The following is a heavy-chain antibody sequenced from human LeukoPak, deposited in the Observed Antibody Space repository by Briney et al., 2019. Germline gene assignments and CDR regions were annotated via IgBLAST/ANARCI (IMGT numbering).Heavy chain of an antibody. CDR2: INPNSGDT. CDR1: GYTFTGYY. J-gene: IGHJ4*02. D-gene: IGHD6-19*01. Sequence: ASVKVSCKASGYTFTGYYMHWVRQAPGQGLEWMGWINPNSGDTNYAQKFQGRVTVTGDTSISTAYMELSRLRSDDTAVYYCARVGSSGWYVHPTLDYWGQGTLVTVSS. V-gene: IGHV1-2*02. CDR3: ARVGSSGWYVHPTLDY.